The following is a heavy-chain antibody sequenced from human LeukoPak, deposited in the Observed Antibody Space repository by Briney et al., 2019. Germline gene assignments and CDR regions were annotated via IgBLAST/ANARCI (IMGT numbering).Heavy chain of an antibody. CDR3: ALAGDFFDT. CDR1: GFTFSIAW. CDR2: IKSKTDGGTT. Sequence: GGSLRLSCAASGFTFSIAWMTWVRQAPGKGLEWVGRIKSKTDGGTTDNAAPVKGRFTISRDDSKNMLYLQMNSLKTEDTGVYYCALAGDFFDTWGQETLVTVSS. V-gene: IGHV3-15*01. D-gene: IGHD6-19*01. J-gene: IGHJ4*02.